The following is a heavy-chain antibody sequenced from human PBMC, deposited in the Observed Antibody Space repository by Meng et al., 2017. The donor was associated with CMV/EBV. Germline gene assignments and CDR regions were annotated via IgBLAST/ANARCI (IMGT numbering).Heavy chain of an antibody. J-gene: IGHJ3*02. D-gene: IGHD2-2*01. V-gene: IGHV3-64*02. CDR2: ISSNGGST. CDR3: ARVTPCSSTSCEAFDI. Sequence: GGSLRLSCAASGFTFSSYAMHWVRQAPGKGLEYVSAISSNGGSTYYADSVKGRFTISRDNSKNTLYLQMNSLRAEDTAVYYWARVTPCSSTSCEAFDIWGQGTMVTVSS. CDR1: GFTFSSYA.